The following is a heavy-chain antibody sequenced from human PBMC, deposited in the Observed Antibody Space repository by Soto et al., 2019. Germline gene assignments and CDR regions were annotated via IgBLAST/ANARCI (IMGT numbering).Heavy chain of an antibody. CDR3: AGADDSSGYYCDY. CDR2: IIPILGIA. D-gene: IGHD3-22*01. V-gene: IGHV1-69*02. Sequence: QVQLVQSGAEVKKPGSSVKVSCKASGGTFSSYTISWVRQAPGQGLEWMGRIIPILGIANYAQKFQGRVTITADKSTSTAYMELSSLRSEDTAVYYGAGADDSSGYYCDYWGQGTLVTVSS. J-gene: IGHJ4*02. CDR1: GGTFSSYT.